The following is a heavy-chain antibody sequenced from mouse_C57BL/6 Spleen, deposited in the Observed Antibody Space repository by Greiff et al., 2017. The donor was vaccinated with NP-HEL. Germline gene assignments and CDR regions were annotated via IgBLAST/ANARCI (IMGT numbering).Heavy chain of an antibody. Sequence: QVQLQQPGAELVMPGASVKLSCKASGYTFTSYWMHWVKQRPGQGLEWIGEIDPSDSYTNYNQKFKGKSTLTVDKSSSTAYMQLSSLTSEDSAVYYCARSQGRRITLTYWYFDVWGTGTTVTVSS. CDR3: ARSQGRRITLTYWYFDV. J-gene: IGHJ1*03. D-gene: IGHD4-1*01. CDR2: IDPSDSYT. CDR1: GYTFTSYW. V-gene: IGHV1-69*01.